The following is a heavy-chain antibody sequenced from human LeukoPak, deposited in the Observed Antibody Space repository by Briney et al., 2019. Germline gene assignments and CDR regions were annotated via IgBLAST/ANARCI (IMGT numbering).Heavy chain of an antibody. D-gene: IGHD4-17*01. Sequence: GGSLRLSCAASGFTFSTYGMHWVRQAPGKGLEWVAVISYDGSDKYYADSVKGRFTISRDNSKNTLYLQMNSLRAKDTAVFYCAKDLVAYGEYDHYYYGMDVWGQGTTVTVSS. CDR2: ISYDGSDK. V-gene: IGHV3-30*18. CDR3: AKDLVAYGEYDHYYYGMDV. CDR1: GFTFSTYG. J-gene: IGHJ6*02.